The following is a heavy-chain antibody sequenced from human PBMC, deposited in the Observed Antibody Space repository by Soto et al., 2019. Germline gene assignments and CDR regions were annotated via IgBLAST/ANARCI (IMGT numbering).Heavy chain of an antibody. J-gene: IGHJ5*02. CDR1: GFTFSDYY. CDR2: ISSSGSTI. CDR3: ARDSRQLWSLYNWFDP. D-gene: IGHD5-18*01. Sequence: GGSLRLSCAASGFTFSDYYMSWIRQAPGKGLEWVSYISSSGSTIYYADSVKGRFTISRDNAKNTLYLQMNSLRAEDTAVYYCARDSRQLWSLYNWFDPWGQGTLVTVSS. V-gene: IGHV3-11*04.